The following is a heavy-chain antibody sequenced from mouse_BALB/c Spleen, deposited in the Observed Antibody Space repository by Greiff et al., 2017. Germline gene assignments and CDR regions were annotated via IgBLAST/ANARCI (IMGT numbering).Heavy chain of an antibody. Sequence: QVQLQQSGAELARPGASVKMSCKASGYTFTSYTMHWVKQRPGQGLEWIGYINPSSGYTNYNQKFKDKATLTADKSSSTAYMQLSSLTSEDSAVYYCARFPDYYGSSYGAMDYWGQGTSVTVSS. D-gene: IGHD1-1*01. CDR1: GYTFTSYT. J-gene: IGHJ4*01. V-gene: IGHV1-4*01. CDR2: INPSSGYT. CDR3: ARFPDYYGSSYGAMDY.